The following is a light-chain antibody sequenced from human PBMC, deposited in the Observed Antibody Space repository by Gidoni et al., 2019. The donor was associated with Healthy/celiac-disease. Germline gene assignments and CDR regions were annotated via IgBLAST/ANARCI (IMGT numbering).Light chain of an antibody. Sequence: DIQMTQSPSSLSASVGDRVTITCRASQSISSHLNWYQQKPGKAPKLLMYAVSSLQSGVPSRFSGSGSGTEFTLTISSPQPEDFATYYCQQSYSTPYTFGQGTKLEIE. CDR1: QSISSH. CDR2: AVS. V-gene: IGKV1-39*01. J-gene: IGKJ2*01. CDR3: QQSYSTPYT.